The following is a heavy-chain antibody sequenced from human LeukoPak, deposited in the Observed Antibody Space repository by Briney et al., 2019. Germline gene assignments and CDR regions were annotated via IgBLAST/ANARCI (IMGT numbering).Heavy chain of an antibody. J-gene: IGHJ3*02. CDR1: GGSFSGYY. V-gene: IGHV4-34*01. CDR2: INHSGST. D-gene: IGHD1-26*01. CDR3: ARSYRVRSLGARDAFDI. Sequence: SETLSLTCAVYGGSFSGYYWSWIRQPPGKGLEWIGEINHSGSTNYNPSLKSRVTISVDTSKNQFSLKLSSVTAADTAVYYCARSYRVRSLGARDAFDIWGQGTMVTVSS.